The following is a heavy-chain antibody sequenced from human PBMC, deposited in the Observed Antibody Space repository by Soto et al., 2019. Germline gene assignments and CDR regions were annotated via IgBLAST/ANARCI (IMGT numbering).Heavy chain of an antibody. Sequence: GGSLRLSCAASGFTFSSYGMHWVRQAPGKGLEWVAVIWYDGSNKYYADSVKGRFTISRDNSKNTLYLQMNSLRAEDTAVYYCGRGGIVVVIDYYYGMDVWGQGTTVTVSS. V-gene: IGHV3-33*01. CDR2: IWYDGSNK. CDR3: GRGGIVVVIDYYYGMDV. D-gene: IGHD3-22*01. CDR1: GFTFSSYG. J-gene: IGHJ6*02.